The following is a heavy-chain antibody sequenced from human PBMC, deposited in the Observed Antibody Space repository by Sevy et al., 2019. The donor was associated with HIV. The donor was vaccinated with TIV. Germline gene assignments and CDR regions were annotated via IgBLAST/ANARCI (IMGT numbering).Heavy chain of an antibody. Sequence: SETLSLTCAVSGGSISSGGYSWNWIRQPPGKGLEWIGYIYHSGITYYNPSLKSRVTISVDRSKNHFSLKLSSVTAADTAVYYCARDWGTVTTPSAFDIWGQGTMVTVSS. CDR2: IYHSGIT. V-gene: IGHV4-30-2*01. D-gene: IGHD4-17*01. CDR3: ARDWGTVTTPSAFDI. CDR1: GGSISSGGYS. J-gene: IGHJ3*02.